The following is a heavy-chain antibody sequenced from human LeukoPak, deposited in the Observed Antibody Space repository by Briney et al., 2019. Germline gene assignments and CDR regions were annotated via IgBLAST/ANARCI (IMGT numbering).Heavy chain of an antibody. D-gene: IGHD3-22*01. Sequence: GGSLRLSCAASGFTFSSYGMSWVRQAPGKGLEWVSGINWNGGSTGYADSVKGRFTISRDNAKNSLYLQMNSLRAEDTAVYYCAKDSYYYDSSGSPYFDYWGQGTLVTVSS. CDR2: INWNGGST. V-gene: IGHV3-20*04. J-gene: IGHJ4*02. CDR1: GFTFSSYG. CDR3: AKDSYYYDSSGSPYFDY.